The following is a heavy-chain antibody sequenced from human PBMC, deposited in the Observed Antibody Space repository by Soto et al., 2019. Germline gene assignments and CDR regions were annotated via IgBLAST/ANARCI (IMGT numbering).Heavy chain of an antibody. V-gene: IGHV1-18*01. CDR1: GYIFVNYG. CDR3: VMVDNYVTPTPQDV. CDR2: ISPYTGNT. J-gene: IGHJ6*02. Sequence: QVQLVQSGDEVKKPGAPVKVSCEASGYIFVNYGIAWVRQAPGQGLEWMGWISPYTGNTHSATKVQGRLTMTTDTSTSTAYMDLGSLTSDDTAVYYCVMVDNYVTPTPQDVWGQGTTVTVSS. D-gene: IGHD3-16*01.